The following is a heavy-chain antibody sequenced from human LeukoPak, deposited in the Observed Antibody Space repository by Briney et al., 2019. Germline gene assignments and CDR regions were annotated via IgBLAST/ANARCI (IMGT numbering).Heavy chain of an antibody. CDR3: ARDGLGSGSYGWVDY. Sequence: PSETLSLTCTVSGGSISSGSYYWSWIRQPAGKGLEWIGRIYTSGSTNYNPSLKSRVTISVDTSKNQFSLKLSSVTAADTAVYYCARDGLGSGSYGWVDYWGQGTLVTVSS. J-gene: IGHJ4*02. D-gene: IGHD1-26*01. CDR2: IYTSGST. CDR1: GGSISSGSYY. V-gene: IGHV4-61*02.